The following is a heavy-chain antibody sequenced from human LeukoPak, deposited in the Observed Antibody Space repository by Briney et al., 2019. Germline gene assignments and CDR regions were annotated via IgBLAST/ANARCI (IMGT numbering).Heavy chain of an antibody. CDR3: ARRTQWPYYFDY. D-gene: IGHD6-19*01. CDR1: GGSIGSYY. V-gene: IGHV4-59*08. J-gene: IGHJ4*02. Sequence: SETLSLTCTVSGGSIGSYYWSWVRQPPGKGLEWIGYIYYSGSTNYNPSLKSRVTISVDTSKNQFSLKLSSVTAADTAVYYCARRTQWPYYFDYWGQGTLVTVSS. CDR2: IYYSGST.